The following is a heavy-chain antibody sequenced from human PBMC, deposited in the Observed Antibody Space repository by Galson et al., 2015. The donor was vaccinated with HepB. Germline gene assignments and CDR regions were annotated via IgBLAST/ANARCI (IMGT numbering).Heavy chain of an antibody. CDR1: GFSLSTSGMR. V-gene: IGHV2-70*04. Sequence: PALVKPTQTLTLTCTFSGFSLSTSGMRVSWIRQPPGKALEWLARIDWDDDKFYSTSLKTRLTISKDTSKNQVVITMTNMDPVDTATYYCARSYGSGSYWWSYYFDYWGQGTLVTVSS. J-gene: IGHJ4*02. CDR2: IDWDDDK. D-gene: IGHD3-10*01. CDR3: ARSYGSGSYWWSYYFDY.